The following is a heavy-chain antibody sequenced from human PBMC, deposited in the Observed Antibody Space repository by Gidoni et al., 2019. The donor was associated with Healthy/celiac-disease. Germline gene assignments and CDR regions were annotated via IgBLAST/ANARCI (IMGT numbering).Heavy chain of an antibody. D-gene: IGHD3-16*02. J-gene: IGHJ4*02. CDR3: ARARIRLGELSPLFDY. V-gene: IGHV1-69*06. CDR2: GTA. Sequence: GTANYAQKFQGRVTITADKSTSTAYMELSSLRSEDTAVYYCARARIRLGELSPLFDYWGQGTLVTVSS.